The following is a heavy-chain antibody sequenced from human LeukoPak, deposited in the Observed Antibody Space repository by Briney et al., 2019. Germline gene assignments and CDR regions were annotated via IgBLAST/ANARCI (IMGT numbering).Heavy chain of an antibody. CDR2: ISYDGSNK. CDR3: AKGEYSSGYEGPGY. CDR1: GFTFSSYG. V-gene: IGHV3-30*18. J-gene: IGHJ4*02. D-gene: IGHD6-19*01. Sequence: GGSLRLSCAASGFTFSSYGMHWVRQAPGKGLEWVAVISYDGSNKYYADSVKGRFTISRDNSKNTLYLQMNSLRAEDTAVCYCAKGEYSSGYEGPGYWGQGTLVTVSS.